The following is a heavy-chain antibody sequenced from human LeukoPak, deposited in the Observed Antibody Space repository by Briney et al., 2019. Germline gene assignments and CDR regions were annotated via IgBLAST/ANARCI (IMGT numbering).Heavy chain of an antibody. V-gene: IGHV4-4*02. CDR3: ARASIYCSSTSCYYYFDY. Sequence: SETLSLTCAVSGGSISSSNWWSWVRQPPGKGLEWIGEIYHSGSTNYNPSLKSRVTISVDKSKNQFSLKLSSVTAADTAVYYCARASIYCSSTSCYYYFDYWGQGTLVTVSS. D-gene: IGHD2-2*01. J-gene: IGHJ4*02. CDR2: IYHSGST. CDR1: GGSISSSNW.